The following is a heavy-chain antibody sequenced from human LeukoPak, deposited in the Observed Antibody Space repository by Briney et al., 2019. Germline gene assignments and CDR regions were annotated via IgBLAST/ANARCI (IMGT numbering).Heavy chain of an antibody. CDR3: ARVGSSWDLLDY. D-gene: IGHD6-13*01. Sequence: PGGSLRLSCAASGFTFSDYWMSWVRQAPGKGLEWVANIKQGAGEIRYVDSVKGRFTISRDNAKKSLYLQMNSLRGEDTAVYYCARVGSSWDLLDYWGQGTLVTVSS. CDR1: GFTFSDYW. V-gene: IGHV3-7*01. J-gene: IGHJ4*02. CDR2: IKQGAGEI.